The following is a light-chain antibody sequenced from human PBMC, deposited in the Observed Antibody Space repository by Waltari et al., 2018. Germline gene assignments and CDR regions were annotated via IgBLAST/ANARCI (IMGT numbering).Light chain of an antibody. CDR1: QSVNSN. CDR3: QQYSTWPPWT. V-gene: IGKV3-15*01. J-gene: IGKJ1*01. CDR2: GAS. Sequence: DIVTTQSPATLSVSQGERATLSCRTSQSVNSNFAWYQQKPAQATRLLLFGASSRATGIPARFTGSGSGTEFTLTISSLQSEDFAISYCQQYSTWPPWTFGQGTKVDIK.